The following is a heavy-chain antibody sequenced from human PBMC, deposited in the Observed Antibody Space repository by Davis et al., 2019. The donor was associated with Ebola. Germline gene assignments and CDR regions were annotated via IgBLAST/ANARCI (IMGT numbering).Heavy chain of an antibody. J-gene: IGHJ4*02. CDR2: ISWNSGSI. D-gene: IGHD6-13*01. V-gene: IGHV3-9*01. CDR3: AKGKPSHQYSSSWYGGFDY. Sequence: PGGSLRLSCAASGFTFSSYAMHWVRQAPGKGLEWVSGISWNSGSIGYADSVKGRFTISRDNAKNSLYLQMNSLRAEDTALYYCAKGKPSHQYSSSWYGGFDYWGQGTLVTVSS. CDR1: GFTFSSYA.